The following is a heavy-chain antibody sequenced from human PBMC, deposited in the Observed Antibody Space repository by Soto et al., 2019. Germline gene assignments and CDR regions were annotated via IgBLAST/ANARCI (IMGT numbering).Heavy chain of an antibody. D-gene: IGHD2-15*01. Sequence: GGSLRLSCAASGFTFSGYAMSWVRQAPGKGLEWVSAINSGGTTYYAVSVKGRFTISRDNSKNALYLQMNSLTAEDTAVYYCAKCNGIVVVVDGWFDPWGQGTLVTVSS. CDR2: INSGGTT. V-gene: IGHV3-23*01. CDR1: GFTFSGYA. CDR3: AKCNGIVVVVDGWFDP. J-gene: IGHJ5*02.